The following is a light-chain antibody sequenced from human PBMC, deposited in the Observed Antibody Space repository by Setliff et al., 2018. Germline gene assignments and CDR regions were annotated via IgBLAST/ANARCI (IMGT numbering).Light chain of an antibody. CDR1: GSDVGGYNH. J-gene: IGLJ1*01. V-gene: IGLV2-14*01. CDR2: DVD. Sequence: QSVLTQPASVSGSPGQSITISCTGTGSDVGGYNHASWFQQHPGQAPKLMIYDVDERPSGVSNRFSGSKSGNTASLTISGLQAEDEADYYCTSYTTRDTYVFGTGTKVTVL. CDR3: TSYTTRDTYV.